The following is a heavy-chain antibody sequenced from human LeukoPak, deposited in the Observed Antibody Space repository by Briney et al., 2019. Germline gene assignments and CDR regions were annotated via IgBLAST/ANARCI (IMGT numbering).Heavy chain of an antibody. CDR2: INHSGST. CDR3: ARVPYYYGSGSYYGVYYYYYGMDV. D-gene: IGHD3-10*01. Sequence: PSETLSLTRAVYGGSFSGYYWSWIRQPPGKGLEWIGEINHSGSTNYNPSLKSRVTISVDTSKNQFSLKLSSVTAADTAVYYCARVPYYYGSGSYYGVYYYYYGMDVWGKGTTVTVSS. J-gene: IGHJ6*04. CDR1: GGSFSGYY. V-gene: IGHV4-34*01.